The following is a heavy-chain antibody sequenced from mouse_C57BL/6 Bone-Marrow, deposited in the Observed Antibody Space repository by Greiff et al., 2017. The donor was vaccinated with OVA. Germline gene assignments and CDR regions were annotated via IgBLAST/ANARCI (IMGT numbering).Heavy chain of an antibody. J-gene: IGHJ2*01. CDR2: IYPGDGDT. CDR3: ARSVFVASSLDY. V-gene: IGHV1-82*01. Sequence: VQLQQSGPELVKPGASVKISCKASGYAFSSSWMNWVKQRPGKGLEWIGRIYPGDGDTNYNGKFKGKATLTADKSYSTAYMQLSSLTSEDSSFYFSARSVFVASSLDYWGQGTTLTVSS. CDR1: GYAFSSSW. D-gene: IGHD1-1*01.